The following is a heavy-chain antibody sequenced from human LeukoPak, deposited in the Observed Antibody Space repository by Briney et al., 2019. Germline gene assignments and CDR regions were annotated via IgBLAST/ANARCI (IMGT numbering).Heavy chain of an antibody. J-gene: IGHJ5*02. CDR1: GGPISSYY. CDR2: IYYSGST. CDR3: ARETYYYDSSGYYTHNWFDP. V-gene: IGHV4-59*01. Sequence: PSETLSLTCTVSGGPISSYYWSWIRQPPGKGLEWIGYIYYSGSTNYNPSLKSRVTISVDTSKNQFSLKLSSVTAADTAVYYCARETYYYDSSGYYTHNWFDPWGQGTLVTVSS. D-gene: IGHD3-22*01.